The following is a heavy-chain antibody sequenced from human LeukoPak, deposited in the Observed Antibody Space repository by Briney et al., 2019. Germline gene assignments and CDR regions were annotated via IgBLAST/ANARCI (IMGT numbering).Heavy chain of an antibody. CDR1: GGSFSGYY. Sequence: SETLSLTCAVYGGSFSGYYWSWIRQPPGKGLEWIGEINHSGSTNYNPSLKSRVTISVDTSKNQFSLKLSSVTAADTAVYYCARDSDYGGNYWYFDLWGRGTLVTVSS. D-gene: IGHD4-23*01. V-gene: IGHV4-34*01. CDR2: INHSGST. J-gene: IGHJ2*01. CDR3: ARDSDYGGNYWYFDL.